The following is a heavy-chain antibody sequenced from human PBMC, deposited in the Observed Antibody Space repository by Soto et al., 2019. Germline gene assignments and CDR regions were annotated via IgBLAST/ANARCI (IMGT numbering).Heavy chain of an antibody. CDR2: INPNSGGT. CDR1: GYTFTGYY. V-gene: IGHV1-2*02. Sequence: QVQLVQSGAEVKKPGASVKVSCKASGYTFTGYYMHWVRQAPGQGLEWMGWINPNSGGTNYAQKFQGRVTMTRDTSNSTAYIDLSRRRSDDTAVYYCARVSITIFGVVSSYYYDGMDVWGQGTTVTVSS. D-gene: IGHD3-3*01. J-gene: IGHJ6*02. CDR3: ARVSITIFGVVSSYYYDGMDV.